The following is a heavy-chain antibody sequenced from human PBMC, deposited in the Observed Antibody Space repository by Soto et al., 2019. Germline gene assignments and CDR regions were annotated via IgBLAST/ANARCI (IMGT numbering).Heavy chain of an antibody. J-gene: IGHJ4*02. Sequence: QVQLVQSGAEVKKPGSSVKVSCNVSGGTFSKYAINWVRQAPGQGLQWMGGIIPIFGTTNYAQKFQGRVTIPGEESTSSAAMEVTSLRSGGSAGYYCPRANPSTPTYWVAWWGPGTLVTVSS. CDR2: IIPIFGTT. D-gene: IGHD2-8*02. V-gene: IGHV1-69*01. CDR1: GGTFSKYA. CDR3: PRANPSTPTYWVAW.